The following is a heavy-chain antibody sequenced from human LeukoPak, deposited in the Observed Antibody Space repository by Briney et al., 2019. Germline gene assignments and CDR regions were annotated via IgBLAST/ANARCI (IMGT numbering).Heavy chain of an antibody. J-gene: IGHJ5*02. Sequence: ASVKVSCKVSGYTFTSYEINWVRQATGQGLEWMGWMNPNSGNTGYAQKFQGRVTMTSNTPISTAYIELSSLRSDDTAVYYCARVGSSGWYENWFDPWGQGTLVTVSS. D-gene: IGHD6-19*01. CDR2: MNPNSGNT. CDR3: ARVGSSGWYENWFDP. CDR1: GYTFTSYE. V-gene: IGHV1-8*01.